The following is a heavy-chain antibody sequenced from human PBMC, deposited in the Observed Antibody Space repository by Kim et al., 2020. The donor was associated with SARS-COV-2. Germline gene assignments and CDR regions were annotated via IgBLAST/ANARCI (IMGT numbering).Heavy chain of an antibody. D-gene: IGHD1-26*01. V-gene: IGHV3-15*01. CDR1: GFTFSNAW. J-gene: IGHJ4*02. CDR2: IKSKTDGGTT. CDR3: TTDPPIVGATRDDY. Sequence: GGSPRLSCAASGFTFSNAWMSWVRQAPGKGLEWVGRIKSKTDGGTTDYAAPVKGRFTISRDDSKNTLYLQINSLKTEDTAVYYCTTDPPIVGATRDDYWGQGTLVTVSS.